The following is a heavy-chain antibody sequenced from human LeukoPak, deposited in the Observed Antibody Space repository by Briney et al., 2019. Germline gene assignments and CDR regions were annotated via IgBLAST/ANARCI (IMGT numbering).Heavy chain of an antibody. J-gene: IGHJ4*02. CDR1: GGSISSGGYY. CDR2: IYYSGST. V-gene: IGHV4-31*03. Sequence: PSETLSLTCTVSGGSISSGGYYWSWIRQHPGKGLEWIGYIYYSGSTYYNPSLKSRVTISVDTSKNQFSLKLSSVTAADTAVYYCARDSRYSSSWYYFDYWGQGTLVTVSS. CDR3: ARDSRYSSSWYYFDY. D-gene: IGHD6-13*01.